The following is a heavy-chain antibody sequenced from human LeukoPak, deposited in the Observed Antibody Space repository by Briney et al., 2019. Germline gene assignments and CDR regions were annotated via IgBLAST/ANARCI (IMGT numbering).Heavy chain of an antibody. D-gene: IGHD3-22*01. V-gene: IGHV3-7*01. CDR3: ARDSRTQDYYDSSGPDAFDI. CDR2: IKQDGSEK. CDR1: GFTFSSYW. J-gene: IGHJ3*02. Sequence: PGGSLRLSCAASGFTFSSYWMSWVRQAPGKGLEWVANIKQDGSEKYYVDSVKGRFTISRDNAKNSLYLQMNSLRAEDTAVYYCARDSRTQDYYDSSGPDAFDIWGQGTMVTVSS.